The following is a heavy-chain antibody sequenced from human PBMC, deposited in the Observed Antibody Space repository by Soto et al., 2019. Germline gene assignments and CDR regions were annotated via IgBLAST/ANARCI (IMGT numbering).Heavy chain of an antibody. CDR1: GFTFSPYE. D-gene: IGHD2-8*01. CDR3: VREAPCSNGVCQFDY. Sequence: GGSLRLSCAASGFTFSPYEMSWVRQAPGKGLEWISYISSSGSTIHYADSVNGRFSISRDNAKKSLFLQMNSLRAEDTAVYYCVREAPCSNGVCQFDYWGRGTLVTVSS. J-gene: IGHJ4*02. CDR2: ISSSGSTI. V-gene: IGHV3-48*03.